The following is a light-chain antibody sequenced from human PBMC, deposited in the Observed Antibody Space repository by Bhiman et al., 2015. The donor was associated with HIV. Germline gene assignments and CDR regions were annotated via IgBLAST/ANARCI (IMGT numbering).Light chain of an antibody. CDR3: SSYTNSNSWV. J-gene: IGLJ3*02. V-gene: IGLV2-8*01. Sequence: QSALTQPPSASGSPGQSVTISCTGTSSDVGGYNYVSWYQQYPGKAPKLMIYEVSKRPSGVPDRFSGSKSGNTASLTISGLQAEDEADYYCSSYTNSNSWVFGGGTRVTVL. CDR2: EVS. CDR1: SSDVGGYNY.